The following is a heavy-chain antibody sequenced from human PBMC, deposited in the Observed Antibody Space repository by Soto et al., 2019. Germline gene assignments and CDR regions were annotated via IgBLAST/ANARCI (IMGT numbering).Heavy chain of an antibody. Sequence: EVQLLESGGGLVQPGGSLRLSCAASGFTFSSYAMSWVRQAPGKGLEWVSAISGSGGSTYYADSVMGRFTISRDNSKNTLYLQMNSLRAEDTAVYYCAKLAQDIVVVVAATDYYYYYMDVWGKGTTVTVSS. D-gene: IGHD2-15*01. CDR2: ISGSGGST. CDR1: GFTFSSYA. CDR3: AKLAQDIVVVVAATDYYYYYMDV. V-gene: IGHV3-23*01. J-gene: IGHJ6*03.